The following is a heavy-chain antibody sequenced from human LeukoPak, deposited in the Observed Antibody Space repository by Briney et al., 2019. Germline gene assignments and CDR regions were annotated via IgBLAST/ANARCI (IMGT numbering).Heavy chain of an antibody. CDR2: IYPGDSDT. V-gene: IGHV5-51*01. CDR3: ARGGYSLYYYYYYMDV. J-gene: IGHJ6*03. D-gene: IGHD5-18*01. Sequence: GASLKISFKGSGSGFTNYWIAWVRPMPGKGLEWMGIIYPGDSDTRYSPSFQGQVTISADKSITTAYLQWSSLKASDTAMYYCARGGYSLYYYYYYMDVWGTGTTVTVSS. CDR1: GSGFTNYW.